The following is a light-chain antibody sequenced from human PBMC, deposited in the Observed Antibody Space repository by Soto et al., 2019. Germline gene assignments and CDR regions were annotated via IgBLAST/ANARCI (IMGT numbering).Light chain of an antibody. CDR1: QSVSSY. V-gene: IGKV3-11*01. J-gene: IGKJ5*01. CDR2: DAS. Sequence: EIVLTQSPATLSLSPGERATLSCRASQSVSSYLAWYQQKPGQAPKLLIYDASNRATGIPARFSGSGSGTDFTLTISSLEPEDFAVYYCQQYGNSPITFGQGTRLEI. CDR3: QQYGNSPIT.